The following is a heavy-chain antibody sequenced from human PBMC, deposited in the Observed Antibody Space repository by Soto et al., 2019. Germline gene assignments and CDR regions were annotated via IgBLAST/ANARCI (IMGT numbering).Heavy chain of an antibody. CDR3: AKDKGYCSSTSCYVRGNAFDI. V-gene: IGHV3-23*01. Sequence: GGSLRLSCAASGFTFSSYAMSWVRQAPGKGLEWVSAISGSGGSTYYADSVKGRFTISRDNSKNTLYLQMNSLRAEDTAVYYCAKDKGYCSSTSCYVRGNAFDIWGQGTMVTVSS. CDR1: GFTFSSYA. D-gene: IGHD2-2*01. J-gene: IGHJ3*02. CDR2: ISGSGGST.